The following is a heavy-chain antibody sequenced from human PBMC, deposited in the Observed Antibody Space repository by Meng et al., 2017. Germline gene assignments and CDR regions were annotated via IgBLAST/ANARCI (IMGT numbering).Heavy chain of an antibody. Sequence: QVQLVPSGAEVKEPWASVKVSCKASGYIFTSYVMHWVRQAPGQRLEWMGWINAGNGNTKYSQKFQGRVTIIRDTSASTAYMELSSLRSEDTAGYYCAREGDQLPFPYNWFDPWGQGTLVTVSS. V-gene: IGHV1-3*01. CDR1: GYIFTSYV. J-gene: IGHJ5*02. CDR3: AREGDQLPFPYNWFDP. CDR2: INAGNGNT. D-gene: IGHD2-2*01.